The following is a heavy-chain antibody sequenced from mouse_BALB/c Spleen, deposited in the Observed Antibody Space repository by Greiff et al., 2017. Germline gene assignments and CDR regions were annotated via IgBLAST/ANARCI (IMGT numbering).Heavy chain of an antibody. V-gene: IGHV1-80*01. Sequence: VQLQQSGAELVKPGASVKLSCKASGYAYSSYWMNWVKQRPGQGLEWIGQIYPGDGDTNYNGKFKGKATLTADKSSSTAYMQLSSLTSEDSAVYFCARSGDYDYPSFAYWGQGTLVTVSA. CDR2: IYPGDGDT. CDR1: GYAYSSYW. CDR3: ARSGDYDYPSFAY. J-gene: IGHJ3*01. D-gene: IGHD2-4*01.